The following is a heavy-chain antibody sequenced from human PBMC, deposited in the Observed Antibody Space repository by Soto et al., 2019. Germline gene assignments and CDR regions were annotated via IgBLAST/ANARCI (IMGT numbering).Heavy chain of an antibody. CDR3: ARVPDY. V-gene: IGHV4-59*12. D-gene: IGHD2-2*01. CDR2: IYFSGST. Sequence: SETLSLTCTVSGGSISSYYWNWIRQPPGKGLEWIGYIYFSGSTYYNPSLNSRVTISVDTSKNQFSLKLSSVTAADTAVYYCARVPDYWGQGILVTVSS. CDR1: GGSISSYY. J-gene: IGHJ4*02.